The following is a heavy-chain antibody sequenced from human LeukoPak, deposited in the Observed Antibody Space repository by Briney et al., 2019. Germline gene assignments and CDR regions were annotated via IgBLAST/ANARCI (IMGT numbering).Heavy chain of an antibody. V-gene: IGHV1-2*02. Sequence: EASVKVSCKASGYTFTDYYMHWVRQAPGQGLEWMGWINPNSGGTNYAQKFQGRVTMTRDTSISTAYMELSRLRSDDTAVYYCANSNPGPCIESWGQGTLVIVSS. J-gene: IGHJ4*02. CDR3: ANSNPGPCIES. CDR1: GYTFTDYY. D-gene: IGHD4-23*01. CDR2: INPNSGGT.